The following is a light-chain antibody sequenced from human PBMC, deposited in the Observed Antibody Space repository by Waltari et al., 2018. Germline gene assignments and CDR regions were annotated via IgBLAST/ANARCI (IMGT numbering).Light chain of an antibody. CDR3: QQYNNWPTTWT. CDR1: QSVSSN. CDR2: GAY. J-gene: IGKJ1*01. V-gene: IGKV3-15*01. Sequence: EIVMTQSPATLSVSPGERATLSCRASQSVSSNLAWYQHKPGQAARVLIYGAYTRATGIPARFSGSWSGTEFTLTISSMQSEDFAVYYCQQYNNWPTTWTFGQGTKVEIK.